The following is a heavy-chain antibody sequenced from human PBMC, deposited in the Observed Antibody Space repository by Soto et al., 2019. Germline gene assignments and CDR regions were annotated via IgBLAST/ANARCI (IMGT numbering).Heavy chain of an antibody. Sequence: SGTLSLTCTVSGGSINSDGYYWSWIRQHPGKSLEWIGYIHHSGNTYYNPSLKSRITISIDTSKNQFSLQLSSVTVADTAVYFCARDSLDSSGNFMRHPDAFDVWGQGTGVTVSS. CDR2: IHHSGNT. D-gene: IGHD3-22*01. CDR3: ARDSLDSSGNFMRHPDAFDV. V-gene: IGHV4-31*03. CDR1: GGSINSDGYY. J-gene: IGHJ3*01.